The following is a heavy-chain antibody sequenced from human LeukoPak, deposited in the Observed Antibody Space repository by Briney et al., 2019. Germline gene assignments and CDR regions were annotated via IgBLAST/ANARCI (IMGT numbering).Heavy chain of an antibody. V-gene: IGHV4-34*01. Sequence: SETLSLTCAVYGGSFSGYYWSWIRQPPGKGLEWIGEINHSGSTNYNPSLKSRVTISVDTSKNQFSLKLSSVTAADTAVYYCARHIAAAGTAPNWFDPWGQGTLVTVSS. CDR1: GGSFSGYY. D-gene: IGHD6-13*01. CDR3: ARHIAAAGTAPNWFDP. J-gene: IGHJ5*02. CDR2: INHSGST.